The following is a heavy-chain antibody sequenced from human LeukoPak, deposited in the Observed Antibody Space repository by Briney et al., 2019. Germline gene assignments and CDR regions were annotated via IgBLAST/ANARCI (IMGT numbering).Heavy chain of an antibody. CDR1: GYTFTGYY. V-gene: IGHV1-2*02. CDR3: ARVTTVTFNWFDP. D-gene: IGHD4-11*01. J-gene: IGHJ5*02. CDR2: INPNSGGT. Sequence: ASVKVSCKASGYTFTGYYTHWVRQAPGQGLEWMGWINPNSGGTNYAQKFQGRVTITADESTSTAYMELSSLRSEDTAVYYCARVTTVTFNWFDPWGQGTLVTVSS.